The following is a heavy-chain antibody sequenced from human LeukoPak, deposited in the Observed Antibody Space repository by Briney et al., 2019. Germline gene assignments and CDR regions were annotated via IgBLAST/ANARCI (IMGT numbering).Heavy chain of an antibody. V-gene: IGHV4-61*02. D-gene: IGHD2-15*01. CDR3: ARDGWGYCSGGSCYSGLDY. Sequence: SETLSLTCTVSGGSISSGSYYWSWIRQPAGKGLEWIGRIYTSGSTNYNPSLKSRVTMSVDTSKNQFSLKLSSVTAADTAVYYCARDGWGYCSGGSCYSGLDYWGQGTLVTVSS. J-gene: IGHJ4*02. CDR1: GGSISSGSYY. CDR2: IYTSGST.